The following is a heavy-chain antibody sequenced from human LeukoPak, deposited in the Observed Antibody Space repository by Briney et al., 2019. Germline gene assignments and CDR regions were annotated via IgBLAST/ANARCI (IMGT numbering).Heavy chain of an antibody. CDR3: AKVAGAHEYFQH. J-gene: IGHJ1*01. CDR2: IKQDGSEK. CDR1: GFTFSSYW. D-gene: IGHD4/OR15-4a*01. Sequence: PGGSLRLSCAASGFTFSSYWMSWVRQAPGKGLEWVANIKQDGSEKYYADSVKGRFTISRDNSKNTLYLQMNSLRAEDTAVYYCAKVAGAHEYFQHWGQGTLVTVSS. V-gene: IGHV3-7*01.